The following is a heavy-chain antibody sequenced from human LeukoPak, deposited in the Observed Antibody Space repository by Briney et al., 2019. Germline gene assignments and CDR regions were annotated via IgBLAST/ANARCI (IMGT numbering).Heavy chain of an antibody. J-gene: IGHJ4*02. CDR2: FDPEDGET. CDR1: GYTLTELS. CDR3: ATARRVLWFGELGSFDY. V-gene: IGHV1-24*01. Sequence: ASVKVSCKVSGYTLTELSMHWVRQAPGKGLEWRGGFDPEDGETIYAQKFQGRVTMTEDTSTDTAYMELSSLRSEDTAVYYCATARRVLWFGELGSFDYWGQGTLVTVSS. D-gene: IGHD3-10*01.